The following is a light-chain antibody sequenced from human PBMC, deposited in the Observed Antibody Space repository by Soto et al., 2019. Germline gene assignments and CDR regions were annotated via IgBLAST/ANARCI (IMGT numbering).Light chain of an antibody. CDR1: ESVTSSY. CDR2: GAS. Sequence: EIVLTQSPGTLSLSPGERDTLSCRASESVTSSYLAWYQHKPGQAPRLLIYGASSRATGIPDRFSGSGSGTDFTLAISRLEPEDCAVYYCQQYGRSPRTFGQGTKVEIK. J-gene: IGKJ1*01. V-gene: IGKV3-20*01. CDR3: QQYGRSPRT.